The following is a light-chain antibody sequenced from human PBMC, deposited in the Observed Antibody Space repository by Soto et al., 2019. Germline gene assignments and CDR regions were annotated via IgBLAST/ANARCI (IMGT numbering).Light chain of an antibody. J-gene: IGKJ1*01. CDR3: QQYNSWLWT. CDR1: QSVSSY. CDR2: DAS. V-gene: IGKV3-11*01. Sequence: EIVLTQSPATLSLSPGERATPSCRASQSVSSYLAWYQQKPGQAPRLLIYDASNRATGIPARFSGSGSGTEFTLIISSLQSEDSAVYYCQQYNSWLWTFGQGTKVDIK.